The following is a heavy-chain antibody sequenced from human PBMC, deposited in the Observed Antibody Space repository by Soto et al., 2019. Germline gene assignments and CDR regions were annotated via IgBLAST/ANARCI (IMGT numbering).Heavy chain of an antibody. Sequence: SVKVSCKASGYTFTGYYMHWVRQAPGQGFEWMGWINPNSGGTNYAQKFQGWVTMTRDTSISTAYMELSRLRSDDTAVYYCARRYYDSSGYSGDAFDIWGQGTMVTVSS. CDR3: ARRYYDSSGYSGDAFDI. CDR1: GYTFTGYY. J-gene: IGHJ3*02. CDR2: INPNSGGT. V-gene: IGHV1-2*04. D-gene: IGHD3-22*01.